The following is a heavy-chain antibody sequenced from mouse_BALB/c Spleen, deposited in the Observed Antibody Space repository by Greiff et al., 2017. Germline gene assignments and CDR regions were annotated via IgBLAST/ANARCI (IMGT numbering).Heavy chain of an antibody. CDR3: ARHAYGNPFDY. Sequence: EVKLMESGGDLVKPGGSLKLSCAASGFTFSSYGMSWVRQTPDKRLEWVATISSGGSYTYYPDSVKGRFTISRDNAKNTLYLQMSSLKSEDTAMYYCARHAYGNPFDYWGQGTTLTVSS. J-gene: IGHJ2*01. CDR1: GFTFSSYG. D-gene: IGHD2-10*02. V-gene: IGHV5-6*01. CDR2: ISSGGSYT.